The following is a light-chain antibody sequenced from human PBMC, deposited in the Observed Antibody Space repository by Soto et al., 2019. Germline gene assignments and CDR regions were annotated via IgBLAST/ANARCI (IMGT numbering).Light chain of an antibody. CDR3: QHRGNWT. V-gene: IGKV3-11*01. J-gene: IGKJ1*01. CDR2: DTS. CDR1: QSVYKF. Sequence: EIVLTQSPATLSLSPGERATLSCRASQSVYKFLAWYQQTGGRAPRLLIYDTSNRATGIPARFTGSGSGTDFTLTITSLEPEDVAVYYCQHRGNWTFGQGTKVEIK.